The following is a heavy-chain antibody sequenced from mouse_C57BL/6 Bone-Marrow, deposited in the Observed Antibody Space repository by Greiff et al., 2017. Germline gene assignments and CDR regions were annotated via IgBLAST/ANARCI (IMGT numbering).Heavy chain of an antibody. D-gene: IGHD2-5*01. CDR3: ARPYYSNYWYFDV. CDR1: GYTFTSYW. Sequence: HVQLQQPWAELVKPGASVKMSCKASGYTFTSYWITWVKQRPGQGLEWIGDIYPGSGSTNYNEKFKSKATLTVDTSSSTAYMQLSSLTSEDSAVYYCARPYYSNYWYFDVWGTGTTVTVSS. V-gene: IGHV1-55*01. J-gene: IGHJ1*03. CDR2: IYPGSGST.